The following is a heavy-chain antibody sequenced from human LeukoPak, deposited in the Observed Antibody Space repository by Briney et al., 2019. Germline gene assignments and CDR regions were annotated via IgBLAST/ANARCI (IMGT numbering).Heavy chain of an antibody. Sequence: GGSLRLSCAASGFTFDDFDMSWVRQAPGKGLEWVSGISWNGGSTDYADSVKGRFTIFRDNAKNSLYLQMNSLRAEDTALYYCARGHYGGNQPLFDYWGQGTLVTVSP. V-gene: IGHV3-20*04. CDR1: GFTFDDFD. CDR3: ARGHYGGNQPLFDY. D-gene: IGHD4-23*01. CDR2: ISWNGGST. J-gene: IGHJ4*02.